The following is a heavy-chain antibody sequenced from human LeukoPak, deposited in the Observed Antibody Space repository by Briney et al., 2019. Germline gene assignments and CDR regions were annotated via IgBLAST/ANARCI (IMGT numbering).Heavy chain of an antibody. D-gene: IGHD6-19*01. CDR3: ARIGSPVASEFYYYGMDV. CDR1: GGSISSSSYY. V-gene: IGHV4-39*07. CDR2: IYYSGST. Sequence: SETLSLTCTVSGGSISSSSYYWGWIRQPPGKGLEWIGSIYYSGSTYYNPSLKSRVTISVDTSKNQFSLKLSSVTAADTAVYYCARIGSPVASEFYYYGMDVWGQGTTVTVSS. J-gene: IGHJ6*02.